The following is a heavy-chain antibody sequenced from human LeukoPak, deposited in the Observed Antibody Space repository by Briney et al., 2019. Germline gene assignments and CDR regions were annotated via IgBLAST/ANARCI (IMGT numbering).Heavy chain of an antibody. V-gene: IGHV3-23*01. CDR2: ISGSGGST. CDR3: ARAKGAMVTGYFDY. Sequence: GGSLRLSCAASGFTFSSYAMIWVRQAPGKGLEWVSAISGSGGSTYYADSVKGRFTISRDNSKNTLYLQMNSLRAEDTAVYYCARAKGAMVTGYFDYWGQGTLVTVSS. J-gene: IGHJ4*02. D-gene: IGHD5-18*01. CDR1: GFTFSSYA.